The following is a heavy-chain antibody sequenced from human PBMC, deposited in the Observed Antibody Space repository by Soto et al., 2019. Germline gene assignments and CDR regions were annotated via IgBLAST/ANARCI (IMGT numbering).Heavy chain of an antibody. CDR3: ARGGSSDWQVALDI. CDR2: IIPIFGTA. V-gene: IGHV1-69*13. CDR1: GGTFSSYA. J-gene: IGHJ3*02. D-gene: IGHD6-19*01. Sequence: SVKVSCKASGGTFSSYAISWVRQAPGQGLEWMGGIIPIFGTANYAQKFQGRVTITADESTSTAYMELSSLRSEDTAVYYCARGGSSDWQVALDIWGQGTMVTVSS.